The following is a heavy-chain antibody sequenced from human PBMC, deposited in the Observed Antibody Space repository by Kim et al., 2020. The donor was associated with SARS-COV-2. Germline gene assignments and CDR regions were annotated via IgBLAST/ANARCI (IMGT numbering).Heavy chain of an antibody. CDR1: GFTFSSYW. CDR3: ARVALAAGRMDV. CDR2: ISSDGRST. J-gene: IGHJ6*02. Sequence: GGSLRLSCAASGFTFSSYWMHWVRQVPGKGLVWVSRISSDGRSTTYADSVKGRFTISRDNAENTLYLQMNSLRAEDTAVYYCARVALAAGRMDVWGQGTAVTVSS. V-gene: IGHV3-74*01. D-gene: IGHD6-13*01.